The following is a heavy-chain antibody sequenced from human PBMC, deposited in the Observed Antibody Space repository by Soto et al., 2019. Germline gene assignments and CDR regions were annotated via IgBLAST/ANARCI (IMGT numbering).Heavy chain of an antibody. CDR2: ISCCGGSA. CDR1: GFNFKKFA. J-gene: IGHJ4*02. CDR3: AKADGQQWMIPPLDN. D-gene: IGHD6-19*01. Sequence: EVQLLESGGGVVQPGGSLRLSCVASGFNFKKFAMAWVRQAAGEGLEWGSGISCCGGSASYADSVKGRFSIGRDDSKNTVSLQLNSLRVEDTAQYYCAKADGQQWMIPPLDNWGQGTLVTVS. V-gene: IGHV3-23*01.